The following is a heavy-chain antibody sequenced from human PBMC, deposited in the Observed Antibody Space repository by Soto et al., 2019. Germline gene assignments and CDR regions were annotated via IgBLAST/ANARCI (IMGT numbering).Heavy chain of an antibody. CDR3: ARAPISERRFDY. D-gene: IGHD3-9*01. CDR1: GYSFTSYW. CDR2: IYPGDSDT. V-gene: IGHV5-51*01. Sequence: GESRKISCKGSGYSFTSYWIGWVRQMPGKGLEWVGSIYPGDSDTRYSPSFQGQVTISADKSISTAYLQWSSLKASDTAMYYCARAPISERRFDYWGQGTLVTVS. J-gene: IGHJ4*02.